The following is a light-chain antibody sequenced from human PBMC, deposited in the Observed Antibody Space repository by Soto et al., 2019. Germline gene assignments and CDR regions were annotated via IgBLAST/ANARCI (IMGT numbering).Light chain of an antibody. Sequence: QSALTQPASVSGSPGQSITISCTGSNSDIGGYNYVSWYQHHPGKAPKILIFEVSNRPSGVSNRFSGSKSGNTASLTISALQAEDEADYYCSSYTGSSVVFGGGTKVTVL. V-gene: IGLV2-14*01. CDR2: EVS. J-gene: IGLJ2*01. CDR1: NSDIGGYNY. CDR3: SSYTGSSVV.